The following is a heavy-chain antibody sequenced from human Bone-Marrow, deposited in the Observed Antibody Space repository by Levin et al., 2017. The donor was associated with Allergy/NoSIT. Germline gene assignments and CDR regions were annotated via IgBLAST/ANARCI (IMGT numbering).Heavy chain of an antibody. CDR3: ASLRHDY. Sequence: GESLKISCAASGFTFSNYAMNWVRQAPGKGLEWVSHISNSDDTTYYADSVKGRFTISRDNSKKTVYLQMDSLRAEDTAIYYCASLRHDYLGQGTLVTVSS. J-gene: IGHJ4*02. CDR2: ISNSDDTT. CDR1: GFTFSNYA. V-gene: IGHV3-23*01.